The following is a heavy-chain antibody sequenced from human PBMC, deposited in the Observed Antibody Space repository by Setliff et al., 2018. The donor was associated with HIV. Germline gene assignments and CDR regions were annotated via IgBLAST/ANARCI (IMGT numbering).Heavy chain of an antibody. CDR1: GDSISSGSHY. V-gene: IGHV4-61*09. D-gene: IGHD6-13*01. CDR2: IYTGGNA. CDR3: VREDRSGWSYDRYYYFGLDV. Sequence: SETLSLTCTVSGDSISSGSHYWSWIRQPAGKGLEWIGHIYTGGNANYNPSLQSRVTISVDTSKNQFSLMLGSVTAADTAIYYCVREDRSGWSYDRYYYFGLDVWGQGTTVTVSS. J-gene: IGHJ6*02.